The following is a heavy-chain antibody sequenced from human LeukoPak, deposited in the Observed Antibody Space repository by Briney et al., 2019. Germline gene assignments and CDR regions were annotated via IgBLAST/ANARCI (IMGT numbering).Heavy chain of an antibody. J-gene: IGHJ6*03. D-gene: IGHD2-2*01. CDR3: ARGPDIVVVPAAIWDGGGSYYYYMDV. V-gene: IGHV1-69*13. CDR2: IIPIFGTA. CDR1: SFIFNNYA. Sequence: SVKVSCKASSFIFNNYAISWVRQAPGQGLEWMGGIIPIFGTANYAQKFQGRVTITADESTSTAYMELSSLRSEDTAVYYCARGPDIVVVPAAIWDGGGSYYYYMDVWGKGTTVTISS.